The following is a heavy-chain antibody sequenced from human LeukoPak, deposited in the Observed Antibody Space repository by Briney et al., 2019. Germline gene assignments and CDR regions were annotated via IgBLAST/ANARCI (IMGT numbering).Heavy chain of an antibody. V-gene: IGHV3-15*01. CDR2: IKSKTDGGTT. Sequence: KPGGSLRLSCAASGFTFSTYAMTWVRQAPGKGLEWVGRIKSKTDGGTTDYAAPVKGRFTISRDDSKNTLYLQMNSLKTEDTAVYYCTTEWVLHDYGDYVGAFDIWGQGTMVTVSS. D-gene: IGHD4-17*01. J-gene: IGHJ3*02. CDR1: GFTFSTYA. CDR3: TTEWVLHDYGDYVGAFDI.